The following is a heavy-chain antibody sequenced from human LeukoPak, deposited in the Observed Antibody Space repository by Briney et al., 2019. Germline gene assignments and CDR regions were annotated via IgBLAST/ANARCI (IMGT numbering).Heavy chain of an antibody. Sequence: GGSLRLSCATSGFTFSRYEMNWVRQAPGKGLEWISYISSTGNTIYYAESVMGRFTISRDNAKNSLYLQMNDLRAEDTAIYYCARTAISRFFDYLPLGDNYFDPWGQGTLVTVSS. V-gene: IGHV3-48*03. CDR3: ARTAISRFFDYLPLGDNYFDP. J-gene: IGHJ5*02. D-gene: IGHD3-9*01. CDR2: ISSTGNTI. CDR1: GFTFSRYE.